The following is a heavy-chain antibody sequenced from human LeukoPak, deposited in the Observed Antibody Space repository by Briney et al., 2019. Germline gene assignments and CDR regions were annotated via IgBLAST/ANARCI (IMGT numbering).Heavy chain of an antibody. V-gene: IGHV3-7*01. J-gene: IGHJ4*02. CDR2: IKQDGSEK. Sequence: GGSLRLSCAASGFTFSTYAMSWVRQAPGKGLEWVANIKQDGSEKYYVDSVKGRFTISRDNAKNSLFLQMDSLSAEDTAVYYCAKEGSGYYLDYWGQGTLVTVSS. CDR1: GFTFSTYA. D-gene: IGHD3-22*01. CDR3: AKEGSGYYLDY.